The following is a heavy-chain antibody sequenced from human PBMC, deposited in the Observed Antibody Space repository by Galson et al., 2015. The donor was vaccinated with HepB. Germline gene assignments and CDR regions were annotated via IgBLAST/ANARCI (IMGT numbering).Heavy chain of an antibody. CDR2: IFHSGNT. Sequence: LSLTCAVSGYSISNAYYWGWIRQPPVKGLEWIGSIFHSGNTYYNPSLKSRVTISVDTSKNQFSLKLSSVTAADTAVYYCARSLRYSDYWGQGNLVTVSS. CDR3: ARSLRYSDY. J-gene: IGHJ4*02. CDR1: GYSISNAYY. V-gene: IGHV4-38-2*01.